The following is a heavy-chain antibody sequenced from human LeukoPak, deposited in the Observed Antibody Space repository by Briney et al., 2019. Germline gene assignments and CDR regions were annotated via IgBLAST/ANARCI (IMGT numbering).Heavy chain of an antibody. V-gene: IGHV3-30*18. Sequence: GGSLRLSCAASGFTFSSYGMHWVRQAPGKGLEWVAVISYDGSNKYYADSVKGRFTISRDNSKNTLYLQMNSLRAEDTAVYYCAKERTIFGVVIRYYFDYWGQGTLVTVSS. J-gene: IGHJ4*02. CDR2: ISYDGSNK. D-gene: IGHD3-3*01. CDR3: AKERTIFGVVIRYYFDY. CDR1: GFTFSSYG.